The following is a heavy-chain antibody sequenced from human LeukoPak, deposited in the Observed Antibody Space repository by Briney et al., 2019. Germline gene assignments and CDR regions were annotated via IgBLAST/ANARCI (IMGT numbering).Heavy chain of an antibody. Sequence: PSETLSLTCTVSGGSISSGSYYWSWIRQPAGKGLEWIGRIYTSGSTNYNPSLKSRVTISVDTSKNQFSLKLSSVTAADTAVYYCARDSWAENTLSSSWGQGTLVTVSS. CDR3: ARDSWAENTLSSS. D-gene: IGHD6-13*01. CDR2: IYTSGST. V-gene: IGHV4-61*02. CDR1: GGSISSGSYY. J-gene: IGHJ4*02.